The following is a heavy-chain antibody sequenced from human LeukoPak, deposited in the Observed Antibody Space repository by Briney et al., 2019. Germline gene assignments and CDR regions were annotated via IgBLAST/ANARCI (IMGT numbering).Heavy chain of an antibody. D-gene: IGHD3-9*01. V-gene: IGHV3-7*01. Sequence: PGGSLRLSCVASGFTFSSYWMSWVRQAPGKGLEWVANIKQDGSDKYYVDSVKGRFSISGDSAENSLYLQINSLRAEDTAVYYCWGGRFCRGWLPNYFGYWGQGTLVTVSS. J-gene: IGHJ4*02. CDR2: IKQDGSDK. CDR3: WGGRFCRGWLPNYFGY. CDR1: GFTFSSYW.